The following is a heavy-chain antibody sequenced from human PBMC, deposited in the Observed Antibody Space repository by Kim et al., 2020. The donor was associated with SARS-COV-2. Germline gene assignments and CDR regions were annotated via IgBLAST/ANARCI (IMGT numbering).Heavy chain of an antibody. CDR2: IYSGGDT. J-gene: IGHJ4*02. D-gene: IGHD3-22*01. CDR3: ARGLSSGSIYFDY. V-gene: IGHV3-53*01. CDR1: GFTVSSNY. Sequence: GGSLRLSCAASGFTVSSNYMSWVRQAPGKGLEWVSVIYSGGDTYYADSVKGRFTISRDNSKNTLYLQMNSLRAEDTAVYYCARGLSSGSIYFDYWGQGTLVTVSS.